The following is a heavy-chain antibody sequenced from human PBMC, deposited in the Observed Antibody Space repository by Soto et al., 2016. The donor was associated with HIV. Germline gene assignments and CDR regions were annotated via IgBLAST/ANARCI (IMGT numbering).Heavy chain of an antibody. Sequence: QVQLVESGGGVVQPGRSLKLSCVASGFTFSSYAIHWVRQAPGEGLEWVAVISYDGSKKYFADFVKGRFTISRDNSKNTLYLQMNSLRVEDTAVYYCARPYSGYDFPNFWGQGTLVTVSS. D-gene: IGHD5-12*01. CDR2: ISYDGSKK. CDR3: ARPYSGYDFPNF. V-gene: IGHV3-30*04. CDR1: GFTFSSYA. J-gene: IGHJ4*02.